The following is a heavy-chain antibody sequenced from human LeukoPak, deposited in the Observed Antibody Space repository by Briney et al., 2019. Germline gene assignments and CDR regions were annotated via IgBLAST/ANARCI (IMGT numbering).Heavy chain of an antibody. V-gene: IGHV4-59*01. D-gene: IGHD3-3*01. CDR3: ARAGAYYDFWSGYYSADYYYGMDV. CDR2: IYYSGST. CDR1: GGSISSYY. J-gene: IGHJ6*02. Sequence: NLSETLSLTCTVSGGSISSYYWSWIRQPPGKGLEWIGYIYYSGSTNYNPSLKSRVTISVDTSKNQFSLKLSSVTAADTAVYYCARAGAYYDFWSGYYSADYYYGMDVWGQGTTVTVSS.